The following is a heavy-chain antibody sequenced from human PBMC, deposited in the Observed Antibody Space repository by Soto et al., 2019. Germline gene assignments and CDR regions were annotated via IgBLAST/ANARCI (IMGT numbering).Heavy chain of an antibody. Sequence: PGGSLRLSCAASGFTFSSYWTSWVRQAPGKGLEWVANIKQDGSEKYYVDSVKGRFTISRDNAKNSLYLQMNSLRAEDTAVYYCAREYDKAEVEAFDIWGQGTMVTVSS. D-gene: IGHD3-9*01. CDR3: AREYDKAEVEAFDI. CDR1: GFTFSSYW. CDR2: IKQDGSEK. J-gene: IGHJ3*02. V-gene: IGHV3-7*05.